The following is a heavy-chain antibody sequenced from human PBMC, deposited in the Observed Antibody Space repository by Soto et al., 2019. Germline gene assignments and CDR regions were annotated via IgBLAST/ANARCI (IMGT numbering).Heavy chain of an antibody. V-gene: IGHV3-21*01. Sequence: GGSLRLSCAASGFTFSNSWMHWVRQAPGKGLEWVSSINSGNSYIDYADSVKGRFTISRDNAKNSLYLQMNSLRAEDTAVYYCARPYPAFDIWGQGTMVTVSS. J-gene: IGHJ3*02. CDR3: ARPYPAFDI. CDR1: GFTFSNSW. CDR2: INSGNSYI.